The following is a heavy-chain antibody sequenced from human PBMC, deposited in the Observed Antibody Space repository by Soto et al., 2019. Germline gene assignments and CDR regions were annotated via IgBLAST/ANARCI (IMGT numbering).Heavy chain of an antibody. J-gene: IGHJ4*02. CDR1: GGSISSSSYY. CDR2: IYYSGST. CDR3: ARHPRYDILTGYPYYFDY. Sequence: SETLSLTCTVSGGSISSSSYYWGWIRQPPGKGLEWIGSIYYSGSTYYNPSLKSRVTISVDTSKNQFSLKLSSVTAADTAVYYCARHPRYDILTGYPYYFDYWGQGTLVTVSS. V-gene: IGHV4-39*01. D-gene: IGHD3-9*01.